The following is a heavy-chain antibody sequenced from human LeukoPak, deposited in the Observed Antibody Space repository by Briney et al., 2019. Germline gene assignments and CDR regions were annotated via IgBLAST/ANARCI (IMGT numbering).Heavy chain of an antibody. CDR1: GGTFSSYA. CDR3: ARLSGYSYGYPLHPIDY. Sequence: SVKVSCKASGGTFSSYAISWVRQAPGQGLEWMGGIIPIFGTANYAQKFQGRVTITADKSTSTAYMELSSLRSEDTAVYYCARLSGYSYGYPLHPIDYWGQGTLVTVSS. V-gene: IGHV1-69*06. CDR2: IIPIFGTA. D-gene: IGHD5-18*01. J-gene: IGHJ4*02.